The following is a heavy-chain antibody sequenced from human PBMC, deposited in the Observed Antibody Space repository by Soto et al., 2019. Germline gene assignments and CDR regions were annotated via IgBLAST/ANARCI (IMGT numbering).Heavy chain of an antibody. D-gene: IGHD5-12*01. CDR1: GYNFKINW. CDR3: ARIRSWMATIFGPFDP. CDR2: IYPADSET. V-gene: IGHV5-51*01. J-gene: IGHJ5*02. Sequence: PGESLKISCKDSGYNFKINWVGWVRQLPGKGLEWMGIIYPADSETRYSPSFQGQVTISADKSISTAYLQWESLRASDTATYYCARIRSWMATIFGPFDPWGQGTLVTSPQ.